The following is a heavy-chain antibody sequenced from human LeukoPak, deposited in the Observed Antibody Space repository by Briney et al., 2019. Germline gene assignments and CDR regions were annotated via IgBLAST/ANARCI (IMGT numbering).Heavy chain of an antibody. Sequence: QPGGSLRLSCAASGFTFSSYAMTWVRQAPGKGLEWVSAISGSGGSTYYADSVKGRFTISRDNSKNTLYLQMNSLIVEDTAVSYCAKDLTGGSTRVVPAANPFDPWGQGTLVTVSS. D-gene: IGHD2-2*01. CDR2: ISGSGGST. CDR3: AKDLTGGSTRVVPAANPFDP. V-gene: IGHV3-23*01. J-gene: IGHJ5*02. CDR1: GFTFSSYA.